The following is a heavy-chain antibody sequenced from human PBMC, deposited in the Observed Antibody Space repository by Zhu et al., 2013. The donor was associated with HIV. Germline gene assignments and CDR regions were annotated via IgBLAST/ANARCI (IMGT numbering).Heavy chain of an antibody. CDR1: GYTFTGYY. D-gene: IGHD3-22*01. CDR2: INPNSGGT. Sequence: QVHLVQSGPELKKPGASVKVSCKASGYTFTGYYMHWVRQAPGQGLEWMGWINPNSGGTNYAQKFQGRVTMTRDTSISTAYMELSRLRSDDTAVYYCAREGCGTITMIVVVIGGAWFDPGAREPWS. J-gene: IGHJ5*02. CDR3: AREGCGTITMIVVVIGGAWFDP. V-gene: IGHV1-2*02.